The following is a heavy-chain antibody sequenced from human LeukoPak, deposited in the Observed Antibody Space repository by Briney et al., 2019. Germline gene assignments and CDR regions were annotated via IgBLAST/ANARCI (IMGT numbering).Heavy chain of an antibody. CDR3: AKENYDFWSGHPNFDY. CDR2: ISGSGGST. D-gene: IGHD3-3*01. J-gene: IGHJ4*02. V-gene: IGHV3-23*01. Sequence: GGSLRLSCAASGFTFSSYGMSWVRQAPGKGLEWVSAISGSGGSTYYADSVKGRFTISRNNSKNTLYLQMNSLRAEDTAVYYCAKENYDFWSGHPNFDYWGQGTLVTVSS. CDR1: GFTFSSYG.